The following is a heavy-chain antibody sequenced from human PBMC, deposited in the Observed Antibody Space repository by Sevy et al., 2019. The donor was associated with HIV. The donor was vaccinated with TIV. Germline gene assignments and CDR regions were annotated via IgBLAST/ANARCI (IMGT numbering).Heavy chain of an antibody. CDR2: ISSSSSYI. D-gene: IGHD4-17*01. Sequence: GGSLRLSCAGSGFTFNSHTMNWVRQAPGRGLEWVSSISSSSSYIYYGDSVKGRFTISRDNAKSSLFLQMNSLRAEDTAIYFCARVKDYGDYGAFDIWGQGTMVTVSS. CDR3: ARVKDYGDYGAFDI. V-gene: IGHV3-21*01. CDR1: GFTFNSHT. J-gene: IGHJ3*02.